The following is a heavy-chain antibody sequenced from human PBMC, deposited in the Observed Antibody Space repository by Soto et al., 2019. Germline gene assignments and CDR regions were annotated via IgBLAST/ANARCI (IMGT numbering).Heavy chain of an antibody. CDR2: ISHSGIT. CDR3: ARVLRGWFDP. J-gene: IGHJ5*02. Sequence: SETLSLTCAVSGGSITSTNWWTWVRQPPGGGLEWIGEISHSGITNYKASLKSRVTMSVDKTKNDVSLKLTSVTAADTAVYYCARVLRGWFDPWGQGTPVTVSS. V-gene: IGHV4-4*02. CDR1: GGSITSTNW.